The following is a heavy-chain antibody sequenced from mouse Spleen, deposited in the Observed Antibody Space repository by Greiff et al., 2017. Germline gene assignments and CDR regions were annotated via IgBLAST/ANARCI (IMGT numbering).Heavy chain of an antibody. D-gene: IGHD2-1*01. CDR3: ARGIYYGKPPFAY. V-gene: IGHV1-26*01. J-gene: IGHJ3*01. Sequence: EVQLQQSGPELVKPGASVKISCKASGYTFTDYYMNWVKQSHGKSLEWIGDINPNNGGTSYNQKFKGKATLTVDKSSSTAYMELRSLTSEDSAVYYCARGIYYGKPPFAYWGQGTLVTVSA. CDR1: GYTFTDYY. CDR2: INPNNGGT.